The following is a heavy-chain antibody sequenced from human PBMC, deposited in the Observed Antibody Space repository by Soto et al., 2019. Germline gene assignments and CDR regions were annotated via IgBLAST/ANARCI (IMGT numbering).Heavy chain of an antibody. CDR1: GYIFNNHA. D-gene: IGHD6-19*01. V-gene: IGHV1-3*01. J-gene: IGHJ5*02. CDR2: IIAGNGNT. CDR3: ARDQAGAGWYVDWFDP. Sequence: QGQLVQSGAEVKKPGASVKVSCKASGYIFNNHAIHWVRQAPGQRLEWMGWIIAGNGNTKYSEHFEGRVTFSRATVATTVYKELSSLTSEDTAIYYCARDQAGAGWYVDWFDPWGQGSLVVVSS.